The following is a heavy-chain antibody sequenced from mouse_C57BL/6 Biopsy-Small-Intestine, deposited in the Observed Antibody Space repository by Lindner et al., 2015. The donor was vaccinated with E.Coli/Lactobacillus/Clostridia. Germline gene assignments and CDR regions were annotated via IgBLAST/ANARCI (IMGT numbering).Heavy chain of an antibody. J-gene: IGHJ3*01. V-gene: IGHV5-17*01. CDR1: GFTFSDYG. Sequence: VQLQESGGGLVKPGGSLKLSCAASGFTFSDYGMHWVRQAPEKGLEWVAYISSGSSTIYYADTVKGRFTISRDNAKNTLFLQMTSLRSEDTAMYYCARPLHYYASSPFAYWGQGTLVTVSA. D-gene: IGHD1-1*01. CDR3: ARPLHYYASSPFAY. CDR2: ISSGSSTI.